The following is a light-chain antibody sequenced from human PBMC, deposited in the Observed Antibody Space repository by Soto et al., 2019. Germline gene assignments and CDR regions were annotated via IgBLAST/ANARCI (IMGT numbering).Light chain of an antibody. CDR2: GAS. V-gene: IGKV3-20*01. J-gene: IGKJ2*01. Sequence: EIVLTQSPGTLSLSPGERATLSCRASQSVSSSDLAWYQQKPGQAPRLLIYGASSRATGIPDRFSGSGSGTDFTLTISRLETEDFEVYYCQQYGSSPMYTFGQGTKLEIK. CDR1: QSVSSSD. CDR3: QQYGSSPMYT.